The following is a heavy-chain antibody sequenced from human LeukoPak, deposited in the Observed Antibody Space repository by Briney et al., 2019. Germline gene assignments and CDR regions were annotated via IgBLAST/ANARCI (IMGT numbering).Heavy chain of an antibody. CDR1: GFTFSSYA. V-gene: IGHV3-23*01. J-gene: IGHJ4*02. CDR3: AKDGIAAAGNYN. CDR2: ISGSGGST. Sequence: GGSPRLSCAASGFTFSSYAMSWVRQAPGKGLEWVSAISGSGGSTYYADSVKGRFTISRDNSKNTLHLQMNSLRAEDTAVYYCAKDGIAAAGNYNWGQGTLVTVSS. D-gene: IGHD6-13*01.